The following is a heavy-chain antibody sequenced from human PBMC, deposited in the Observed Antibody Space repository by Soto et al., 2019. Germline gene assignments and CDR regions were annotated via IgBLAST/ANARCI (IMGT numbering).Heavy chain of an antibody. CDR2: INPSGGST. V-gene: IGHV1-46*01. Sequence: ASVKVSCKASGYTFTIYYIHWVRQAPGQGLEWMGTINPSGGSTSYAQKFQGRVTMIRDTSTTTVYMELSSLRSEDTAVYYCARDRDYYDSSGFYGGFDIWGQLTMVTVSS. J-gene: IGHJ3*02. CDR3: ARDRDYYDSSGFYGGFDI. D-gene: IGHD3-22*01. CDR1: GYTFTIYY.